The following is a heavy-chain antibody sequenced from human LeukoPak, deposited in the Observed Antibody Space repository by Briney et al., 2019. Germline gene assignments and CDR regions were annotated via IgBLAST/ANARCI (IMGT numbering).Heavy chain of an antibody. CDR1: GFTFDDYG. V-gene: IGHV3-20*04. D-gene: IGHD1-26*01. CDR3: ARAEAGGSYSFDY. CDR2: INWNGGST. J-gene: IGHJ4*02. Sequence: PGGYLRLSCAASGFTFDDYGMSWVRQAPGKGLEWVSGINWNGGSTGYADSVKGRFTISRDNAKNSLYLQMNSLRAEGTALYYCARAEAGGSYSFDYWGQGTLVTVSS.